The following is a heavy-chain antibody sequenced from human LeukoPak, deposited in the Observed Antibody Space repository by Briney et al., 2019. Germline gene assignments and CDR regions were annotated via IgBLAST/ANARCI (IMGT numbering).Heavy chain of an antibody. CDR3: VREPYCSGGSCYTSGFDC. D-gene: IGHD2-15*01. V-gene: IGHV3-74*01. Sequence: GGSLRLSCAASGFNFISYYMHWVRQDPGKGLVWVSRINSDGSSTRYADSVKGRFTISRDNAKNTLYLQMDSLSADDTAVYYCVREPYCSGGSCYTSGFDCWGQGTLVTVSS. J-gene: IGHJ4*02. CDR1: GFNFISYY. CDR2: INSDGSST.